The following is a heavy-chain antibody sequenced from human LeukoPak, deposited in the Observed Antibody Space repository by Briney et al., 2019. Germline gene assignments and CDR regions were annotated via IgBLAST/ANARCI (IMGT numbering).Heavy chain of an antibody. D-gene: IGHD1-7*01. Sequence: PAETLSLTCSVSGGSISGYYWTWIRQPAGKGLEWIGRVYTSGSTHYNPSLKTRLTMSVDTSKNQFSLKLSSVTAADTAVYYCARLITGTTTAFDIWGQGTMVTVSS. V-gene: IGHV4-4*07. J-gene: IGHJ3*02. CDR2: VYTSGST. CDR1: GGSISGYY. CDR3: ARLITGTTTAFDI.